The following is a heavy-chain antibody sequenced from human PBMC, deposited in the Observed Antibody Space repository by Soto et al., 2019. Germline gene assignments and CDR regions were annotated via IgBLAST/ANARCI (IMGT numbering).Heavy chain of an antibody. CDR3: ARGVRTGFYGMDV. V-gene: IGHV1-69*01. D-gene: IGHD3-10*01. J-gene: IGHJ6*02. CDR2: IIPIFGTS. Sequence: QVQLVQSGAEVTKPGSSVKVSCKASGGTLSNYALSWVRQAPGQGLEWVGGIIPIFGTSNYAQKFQGRLTVTADESTSTAYMELSSLTSEDTAVYYCARGVRTGFYGMDVWGQGTTVTVSS. CDR1: GGTLSNYA.